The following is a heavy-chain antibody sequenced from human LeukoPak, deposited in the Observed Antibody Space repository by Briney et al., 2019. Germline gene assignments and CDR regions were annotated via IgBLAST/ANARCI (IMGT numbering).Heavy chain of an antibody. CDR1: GFTFSSYA. Sequence: GGSLRLSCAASGFTFSSYAMPWVRQAPGKGLEWVAVISYDGSNKYYADSVKGRFTISRDNSKNTLYLQMNSLRAEDTAVYYCASSEDDSSDDAFDIRGQGTMVTVSS. CDR3: ASSEDDSSDDAFDI. CDR2: ISYDGSNK. J-gene: IGHJ3*02. V-gene: IGHV3-30-3*01. D-gene: IGHD3-22*01.